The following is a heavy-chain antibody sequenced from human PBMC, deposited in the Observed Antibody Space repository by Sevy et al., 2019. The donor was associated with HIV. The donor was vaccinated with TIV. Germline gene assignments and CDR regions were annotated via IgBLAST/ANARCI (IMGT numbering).Heavy chain of an antibody. D-gene: IGHD3-10*01. CDR1: GFTFTNYA. V-gene: IGHV3-23*01. Sequence: GGYLRLSCAASGFTFTNYAMNWVRQAPGKGLEWVSGISDSGDTTQYAESVKGRFTISRDNSKNTVSLQMSSLRAVDTAIYYCAKLPSTLMFREKGYWGQGTRVTVSS. J-gene: IGHJ4*02. CDR2: ISDSGDTT. CDR3: AKLPSTLMFREKGY.